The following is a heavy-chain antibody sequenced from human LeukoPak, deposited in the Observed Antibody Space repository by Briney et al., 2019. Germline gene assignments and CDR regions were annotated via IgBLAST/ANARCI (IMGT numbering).Heavy chain of an antibody. D-gene: IGHD4-17*01. CDR1: GFTFSSYA. V-gene: IGHV3-23*01. Sequence: PGGSLRLSCAASGFTFSSYAMSWVRQAPGKGLEWVSAISGSGGSTYYADSVKGRFTISRDNSKNTLYLQMNSLRAEDTAVYYCANFPSTVTTAEYFQHWGQGTLVTVSS. J-gene: IGHJ1*01. CDR3: ANFPSTVTTAEYFQH. CDR2: ISGSGGST.